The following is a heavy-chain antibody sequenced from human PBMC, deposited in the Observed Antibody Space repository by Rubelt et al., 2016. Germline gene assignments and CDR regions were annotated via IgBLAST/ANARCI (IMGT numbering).Heavy chain of an antibody. J-gene: IGHJ2*01. CDR2: IYYSGST. Sequence: QVQLQESGPGLVKPSQTLSLTCTVSGGSISSGGYYWSWIRQHPGKGLEWIGYIYYSGSTYYNPSPRGRVTIAVDTSKNQFSLKLSSVTAADTAVYYCARVDKTTWFQWYFDLWGRGTLVTVSS. D-gene: IGHD3-10*01. CDR3: ARVDKTTWFQWYFDL. CDR1: GGSISSGGYY. V-gene: IGHV4-31*03.